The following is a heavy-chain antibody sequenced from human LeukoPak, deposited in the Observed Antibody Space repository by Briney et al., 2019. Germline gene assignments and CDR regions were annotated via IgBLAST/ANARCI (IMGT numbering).Heavy chain of an antibody. CDR1: GFTFSSYS. CDR3: ARAAEDGSLDY. V-gene: IGHV3-21*01. CDR2: ISSSSSYI. J-gene: IGHJ4*02. Sequence: GGSLRLSCAASGFTFSSYSMIWVRRTPGKGLEWVSSISSSSSYIYYADSLKGRFTISRDNAKNSLFLQMSSLRAEDTAVYYCARAAEDGSLDYWGQGTLVTVSS.